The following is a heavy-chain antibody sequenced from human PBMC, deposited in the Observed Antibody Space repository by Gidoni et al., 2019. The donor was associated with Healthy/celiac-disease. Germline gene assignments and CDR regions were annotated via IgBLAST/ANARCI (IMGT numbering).Heavy chain of an antibody. CDR2: INHSGST. J-gene: IGHJ4*02. D-gene: IGHD2-2*02. Sequence: QVQLQQWGAGLLKPSETLSLTCAVYGGSFSGYYWSWIRQPPGKGLEWIGEINHSGSTNYNPSLKSRVTISVDTSKNQFSLKLSYVTAADTAVYYCARESQLGYCSSTSCYTSFDYWGQGTLVTVSS. CDR1: GGSFSGYY. CDR3: ARESQLGYCSSTSCYTSFDY. V-gene: IGHV4-34*01.